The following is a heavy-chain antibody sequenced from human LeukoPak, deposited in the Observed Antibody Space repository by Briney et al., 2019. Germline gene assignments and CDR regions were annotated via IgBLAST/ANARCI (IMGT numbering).Heavy chain of an antibody. V-gene: IGHV1-24*01. D-gene: IGHD6-19*01. J-gene: IGHJ4*02. CDR2: FDPEDGET. CDR3: AREGKGSGWYGDFDY. CDR1: GYTLTELS. Sequence: ASVKVSCKVSGYTLTELSMHWVRQAPGKGLEWMGGFDPEDGETIYAQKFQGRVTMTEDTSTDTAYMELSSLRSEDMAVYYCAREGKGSGWYGDFDYWGQGTLVTVSS.